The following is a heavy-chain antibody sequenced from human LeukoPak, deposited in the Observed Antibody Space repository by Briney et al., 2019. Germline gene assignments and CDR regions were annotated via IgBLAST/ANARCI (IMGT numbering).Heavy chain of an antibody. D-gene: IGHD6-13*01. Sequence: SETLSLTCTVSGGSISSYHWIWIRQPPGKGLEWIGSIYYSGSTYYNPSLKSRVTISVDTSKNQFSLKLSSVTAADTAVYYCARRDSSSSNWFDPWGQGTLVTVSS. J-gene: IGHJ5*02. CDR1: GGSISSYH. CDR2: IYYSGST. CDR3: ARRDSSSSNWFDP. V-gene: IGHV4-59*05.